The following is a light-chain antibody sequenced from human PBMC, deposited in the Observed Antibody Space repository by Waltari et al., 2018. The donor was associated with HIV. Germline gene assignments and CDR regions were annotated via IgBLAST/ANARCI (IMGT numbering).Light chain of an antibody. CDR2: WTS. Sequence: DIVMTQTPDSLAVSLGERATINCKSSQSVLHSSNNQNYLAWYQQKPRQPPKLLIYWTSIRGSGVPDRFSASGSGTDFTLTISSLQAEDVAVYYCQQFYTTPYTFGQGTKLEI. V-gene: IGKV4-1*01. J-gene: IGKJ2*01. CDR1: QSVLHSSNNQNY. CDR3: QQFYTTPYT.